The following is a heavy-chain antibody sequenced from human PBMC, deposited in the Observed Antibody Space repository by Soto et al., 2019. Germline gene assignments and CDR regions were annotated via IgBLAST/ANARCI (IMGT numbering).Heavy chain of an antibody. CDR3: TTGLSSGYYNFDY. D-gene: IGHD3-22*01. CDR2: IKGESDGGTT. V-gene: IGHV3-15*01. CDR1: GFTFSNAW. J-gene: IGHJ4*02. Sequence: GGSLRLSCTASGFTFSNAWMSWVRQAPGKGLEWIGRIKGESDGGTTDYATPVKGRFSISRDQSKDTLYLHMNSLKTEDTAVYYCTTGLSSGYYNFDYWGQGT.